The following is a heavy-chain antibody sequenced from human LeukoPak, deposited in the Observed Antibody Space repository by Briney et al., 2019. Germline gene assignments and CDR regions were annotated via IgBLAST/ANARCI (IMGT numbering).Heavy chain of an antibody. Sequence: AETLSLTCTVSGFTINSHYWSWIRQPPGEGLEWIAYTHTNGRTKYNPSLKSRVYISLDTSKNQVSLKLYSVTAADTAVYFCARHYLYGDSSWDSWGPGNLVIVSS. J-gene: IGHJ4*02. V-gene: IGHV4-4*09. CDR3: ARHYLYGDSSWDS. CDR1: GFTINSHY. D-gene: IGHD4-17*01. CDR2: THTNGRT.